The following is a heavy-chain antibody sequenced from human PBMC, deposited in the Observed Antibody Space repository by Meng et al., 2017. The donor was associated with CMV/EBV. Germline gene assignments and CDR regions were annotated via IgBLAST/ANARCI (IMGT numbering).Heavy chain of an antibody. CDR3: ARDLVVAGPNSGLDY. V-gene: IGHV3-33*01. CDR2: VWYDGSNQ. CDR1: SFRSSS. J-gene: IGHJ4*02. Sequence: SFRSSSMHWVRQVPGKGLEWVAVVWYDGSNQNYADSVKGRFTISRDNSKNTLYLEMNNLRAEDTAVYYCARDLVVAGPNSGLDYWGRGTLVTVSS. D-gene: IGHD6-19*01.